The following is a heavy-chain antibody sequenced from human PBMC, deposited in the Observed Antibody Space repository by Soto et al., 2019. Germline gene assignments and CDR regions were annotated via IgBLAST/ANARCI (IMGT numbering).Heavy chain of an antibody. V-gene: IGHV4-39*01. CDR3: MLGSGRKDFDY. J-gene: IGHJ4*02. CDR2: IYYSGST. D-gene: IGHD2-15*01. CDR1: GGSISSSSYY. Sequence: TSETLSLTCTVSGGSISSSSYYWGWIRQPPGKGLEWIGSIYYSGSTYYNPSLKSRVTISVDTSKNQFSLKLSSVTAADTAMYYCMLGSGRKDFDYWGQGTLVTVSS.